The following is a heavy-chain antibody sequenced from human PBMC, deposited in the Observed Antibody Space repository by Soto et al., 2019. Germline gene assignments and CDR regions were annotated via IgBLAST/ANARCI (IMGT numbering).Heavy chain of an antibody. CDR3: ARATDPSYCSGGSCYYDLDY. D-gene: IGHD2-15*01. Sequence: SVKVSCKASGGTFSSYAISWVRQAPGQGLEWMGGIIPIFGTANYAQKFQGRVTITADESTSTAYMELSSLRSEDTAVYYCARATDPSYCSGGSCYYDLDYWGQGTLVTVSS. CDR1: GGTFSSYA. CDR2: IIPIFGTA. J-gene: IGHJ4*02. V-gene: IGHV1-69*13.